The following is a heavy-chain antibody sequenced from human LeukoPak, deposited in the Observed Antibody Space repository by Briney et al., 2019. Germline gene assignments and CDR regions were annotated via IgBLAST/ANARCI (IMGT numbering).Heavy chain of an antibody. CDR3: ARAQPSDGSNNERVSDY. J-gene: IGHJ4*02. Sequence: GGSLRLSCAASGFTFSSYAMSWVRQAPGKGLEWVSAISGSGGSTYYADSVKDRFTISRDNSKNTLYLQMNSLRAEDTAIYYCARAQPSDGSNNERVSDYWGQGTLVTVSS. CDR1: GFTFSSYA. CDR2: ISGSGGST. D-gene: IGHD1-26*01. V-gene: IGHV3-23*01.